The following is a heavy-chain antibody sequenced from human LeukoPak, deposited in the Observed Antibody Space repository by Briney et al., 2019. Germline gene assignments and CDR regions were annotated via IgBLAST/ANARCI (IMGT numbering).Heavy chain of an antibody. CDR2: INHSGST. D-gene: IGHD2-2*02. CDR1: GGTLSGYY. Sequence: PSETLSLTCAVSGGTLSGYYWTWIRQPPGKGLEWIGEINHSGSTNYNPSLGSRVTISVDTSKNQFSLKLYSVTAADTAVYYCARGYIVLVPAAIKDAFDIWGRGTMVTVSS. J-gene: IGHJ3*02. V-gene: IGHV4-34*01. CDR3: ARGYIVLVPAAIKDAFDI.